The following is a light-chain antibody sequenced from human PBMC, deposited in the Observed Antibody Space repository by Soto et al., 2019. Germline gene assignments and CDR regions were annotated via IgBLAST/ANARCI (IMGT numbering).Light chain of an antibody. CDR1: SSNIGSNT. V-gene: IGLV1-44*01. Sequence: QSVLTQPHSASGTPGQRVTISCSGSSSNIGSNTVNWYQQLPGTAPKLLIYSNNQRPSGVPDRFSGSKSGTSASLAISGLQSEDEADYYCEAWDDSLNGHVIFGGGTKLTVL. J-gene: IGLJ2*01. CDR3: EAWDDSLNGHVI. CDR2: SNN.